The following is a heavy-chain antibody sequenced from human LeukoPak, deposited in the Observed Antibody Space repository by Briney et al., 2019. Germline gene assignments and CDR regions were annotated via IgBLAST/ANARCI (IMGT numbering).Heavy chain of an antibody. V-gene: IGHV3-64*01. Sequence: GGSLRLSCAASGFTFSSYAMHWVRQAPGKGLEYVSAISSNGGSTYYANSVKGRFTISRDNSKNMLYLQMGSLRAEDMAVYYCARSEATGIAAAGVIDPWGQGTLVTVSS. J-gene: IGHJ5*02. D-gene: IGHD6-13*01. CDR3: ARSEATGIAAAGVIDP. CDR1: GFTFSSYA. CDR2: ISSNGGST.